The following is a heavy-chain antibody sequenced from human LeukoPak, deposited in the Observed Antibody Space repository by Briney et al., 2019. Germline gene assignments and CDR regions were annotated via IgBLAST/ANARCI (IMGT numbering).Heavy chain of an antibody. CDR2: IYTSGST. J-gene: IGHJ4*02. CDR1: GGSISSYY. CDR3: ARVRYDILTGYRPPDY. Sequence: SETLSLTCTVSGGSISSYYWSWIRQPAGKGLEWIGRIYTSGSTNYNPSLKSRVTMSVDTSKNQFSLKLSSVTAADTAVYYCARVRYDILTGYRPPDYWGQGTLVTVSS. V-gene: IGHV4-4*07. D-gene: IGHD3-9*01.